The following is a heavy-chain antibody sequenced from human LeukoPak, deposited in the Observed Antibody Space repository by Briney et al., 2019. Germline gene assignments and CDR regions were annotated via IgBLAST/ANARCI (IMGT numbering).Heavy chain of an antibody. D-gene: IGHD3-10*01. Sequence: PSETLSLTCTVSGGSISSSSYYWGWIRQPPGKGLEWIGSMYYSGSTYYNPSLKSRVTISVDTSKNQFSLKLSSVTAADTAVYYCAGDGYYYGSGSRKGAFDIWGQGTMVTVSS. V-gene: IGHV4-39*07. J-gene: IGHJ3*02. CDR1: GGSISSSSYY. CDR2: MYYSGST. CDR3: AGDGYYYGSGSRKGAFDI.